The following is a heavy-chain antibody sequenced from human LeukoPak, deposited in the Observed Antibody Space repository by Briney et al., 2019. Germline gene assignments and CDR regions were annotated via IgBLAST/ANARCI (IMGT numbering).Heavy chain of an antibody. CDR1: GFTFSSYA. D-gene: IGHD3-16*01. CDR3: AKDLNDYVWGSGVFDY. J-gene: IGHJ4*02. V-gene: IGHV3-23*01. CDR2: ISGSGGST. Sequence: HPGGSLRPSCAASGFTFSSYAMSWVRQAPGKGLEWVSAISGSGGSTYYADSVKGRFTISRDNSKNTLYLQMNSLRAEDTAVYYCAKDLNDYVWGSGVFDYWGQGTLVTVSS.